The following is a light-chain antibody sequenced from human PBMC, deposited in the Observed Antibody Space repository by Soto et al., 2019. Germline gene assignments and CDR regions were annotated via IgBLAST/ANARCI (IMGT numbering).Light chain of an antibody. Sequence: EIVMTQSPATLSVSPGERATLSCRASQSVSGNLAWYQQKPGQAPRLLFYGASTRATGIPARFSGSGSGTEFTLPISSLQSEDFAVYYCQQYNNWPPAFGQGTKVEIK. CDR1: QSVSGN. J-gene: IGKJ1*01. CDR2: GAS. CDR3: QQYNNWPPA. V-gene: IGKV3-15*01.